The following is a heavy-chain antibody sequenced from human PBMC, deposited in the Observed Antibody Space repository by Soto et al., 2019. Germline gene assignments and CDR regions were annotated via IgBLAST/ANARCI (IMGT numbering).Heavy chain of an antibody. V-gene: IGHV3-7*01. CDR1: GFTFSSYW. CDR2: IKQDGSEK. J-gene: IGHJ4*02. Sequence: GGSLRLSCAASGFTFSSYWMSWVRQAPGKGLEWVDNIKQDGSEKYYVDSVKGRFTISRDNAKNSLYLQMNSLRAEDTAVYYCAREVTMVRGVINYWGQGTLVTVSS. D-gene: IGHD3-10*01. CDR3: AREVTMVRGVINY.